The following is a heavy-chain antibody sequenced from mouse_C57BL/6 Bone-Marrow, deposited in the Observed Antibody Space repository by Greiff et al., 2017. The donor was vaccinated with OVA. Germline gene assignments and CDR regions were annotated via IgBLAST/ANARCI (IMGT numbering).Heavy chain of an antibody. CDR2: IYPGDGDT. D-gene: IGHD3-1*01. J-gene: IGHJ2*01. CDR1: GYAFSSSW. CDR3: ARLSWGYFDY. V-gene: IGHV1-82*01. Sequence: VQLQESGPELVKPGASVKISCKASGYAFSSSWMNWVKQRPGKGLEWIGRIYPGDGDTNYNGKFKGKATLTADKSSSTAYMQLSSLTSEDSAVYFCARLSWGYFDYWGQGTTLTVSS.